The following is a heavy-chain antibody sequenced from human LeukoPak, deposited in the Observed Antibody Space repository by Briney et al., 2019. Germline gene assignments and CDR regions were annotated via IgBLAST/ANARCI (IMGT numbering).Heavy chain of an antibody. J-gene: IGHJ2*01. CDR2: INRNGTT. CDR3: VRLSVVSLHRYFDL. CDR1: GESFSGYY. V-gene: IGHV4-34*01. Sequence: SETLSLTCAVYGESFSGYYWSWIRRPPGKGLEWIGEINRNGTTNYNPSLKSRVTISIDTSKNQFSLKLNSVTAADTAVYYCVRLSVVSLHRYFDLWGRGTLVTVSS. D-gene: IGHD4-23*01.